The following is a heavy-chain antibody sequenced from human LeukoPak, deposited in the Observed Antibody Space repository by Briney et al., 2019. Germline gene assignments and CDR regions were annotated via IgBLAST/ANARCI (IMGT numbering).Heavy chain of an antibody. CDR3: ARAAATFDSSGYYLEYFQY. V-gene: IGHV4-34*01. D-gene: IGHD3-22*01. Sequence: PSETLSLTCAVYGGSFSGYYWSWIRQPPGKGLEWIGEINHSGSTNYNPSLKSRVTISVDTSKNQFSLKLSSVAAADTAVYYCARAAATFDSSGYYLEYFQYWGQGTLVTVSS. CDR2: INHSGST. CDR1: GGSFSGYY. J-gene: IGHJ1*01.